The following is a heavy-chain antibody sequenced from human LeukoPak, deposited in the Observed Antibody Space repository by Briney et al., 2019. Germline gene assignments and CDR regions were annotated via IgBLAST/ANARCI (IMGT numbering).Heavy chain of an antibody. Sequence: GGSLRLSCAASGFSVSSAWMRWVRQSPGKGLEWVANINKDGSEEYYVDSVRGRFTISRDNGKNSLNLQMNSLRVEDTAVYYCARDLRSNTFSDYYGVDVWGQGTTVIVSS. CDR1: GFSVSSAW. CDR2: INKDGSEE. V-gene: IGHV3-7*01. CDR3: ARDLRSNTFSDYYGVDV. D-gene: IGHD2-15*01. J-gene: IGHJ6*02.